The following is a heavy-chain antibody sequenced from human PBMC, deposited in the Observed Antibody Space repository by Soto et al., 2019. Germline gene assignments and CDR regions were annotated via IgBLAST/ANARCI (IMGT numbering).Heavy chain of an antibody. CDR3: ARDHPYYGGNQQGRRRAFGI. D-gene: IGHD4-17*01. CDR2: IYHSGST. V-gene: IGHV4-38-2*02. J-gene: IGHJ3*02. CDR1: GYSISSGYY. Sequence: SETLSLTCAVSGYSISSGYYWGWIRQPPGKGLEWIGSIYHSGSTYYNPSLKSRVTISVDTSKNQFSLKLSSVPAADTAVYYCARDHPYYGGNQQGRRRAFGILGRGTM.